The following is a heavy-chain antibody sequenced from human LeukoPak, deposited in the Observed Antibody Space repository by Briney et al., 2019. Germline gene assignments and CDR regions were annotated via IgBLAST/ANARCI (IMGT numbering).Heavy chain of an antibody. CDR3: AVLPWRQLVRFWFDP. V-gene: IGHV5-51*01. CDR1: GYSFTSYW. Sequence: GESLKISCKGSGYSFTSYWIGWVRQMPGKGLEWMGIIYPGDSDTRYSPSFQGQVTISADKSISTAYLQWSSLKASDTAMYYCAVLPWRQLVRFWFDPWGQGTLVTVPS. J-gene: IGHJ5*02. CDR2: IYPGDSDT. D-gene: IGHD6-13*01.